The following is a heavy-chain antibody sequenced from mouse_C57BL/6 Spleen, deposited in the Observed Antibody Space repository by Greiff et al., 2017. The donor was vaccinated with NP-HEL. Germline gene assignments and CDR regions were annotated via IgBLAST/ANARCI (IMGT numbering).Heavy chain of an antibody. V-gene: IGHV1-4*01. CDR3: ARWGTGTRAMDY. Sequence: VMLVESGAELARPGASVKMSCKASGYTFTSYTMHWVKQRPGQGLEWIGYINPSSGYTKYNQKFKDKATLTADKSSSTAYMQLSSLTSEDSAVYYCARWGTGTRAMDYWGQGTSVTVSS. CDR1: GYTFTSYT. J-gene: IGHJ4*01. CDR2: INPSSGYT. D-gene: IGHD4-1*01.